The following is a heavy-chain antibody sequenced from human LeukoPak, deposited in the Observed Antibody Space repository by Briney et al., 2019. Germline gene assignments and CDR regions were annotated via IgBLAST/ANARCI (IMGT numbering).Heavy chain of an antibody. V-gene: IGHV4-59*01. Sequence: SETLSLTCSVSGGSINLYYWTWIRQTPEKGLEWIGSIHYTGKTDHNPSLKSRLTVSVDMSKNQFSLRLTSLSAADKAIYYCARVRGSNWHFDYWGQGILVTVSS. CDR1: GGSINLYY. D-gene: IGHD6-13*01. CDR2: IHYTGKT. CDR3: ARVRGSNWHFDY. J-gene: IGHJ4*02.